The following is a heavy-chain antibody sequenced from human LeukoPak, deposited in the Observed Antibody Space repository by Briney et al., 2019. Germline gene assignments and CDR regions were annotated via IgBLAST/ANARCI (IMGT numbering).Heavy chain of an antibody. D-gene: IGHD3-9*01. V-gene: IGHV5-51*01. CDR2: IYPGDSDT. Sequence: GESLKISCKGSGYSFTSYWIGWVRQMPGKVLEWMGIIYPGDSDTRYSPSSQGQVTISADKSISTAYLQWSSLKASDTAMYYCARHLNYDILTGYPDYWGQGTLVTVSS. J-gene: IGHJ4*02. CDR1: GYSFTSYW. CDR3: ARHLNYDILTGYPDY.